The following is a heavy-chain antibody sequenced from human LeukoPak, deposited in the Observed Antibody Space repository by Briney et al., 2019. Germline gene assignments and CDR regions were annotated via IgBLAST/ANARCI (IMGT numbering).Heavy chain of an antibody. D-gene: IGHD6-19*01. CDR1: GYTFTSYD. CDR3: ARGFGYSSGWYYFDY. Sequence: GASVKVSCKASGYTFTSYDINWVRQATGQGPEWMGWMNPNSGNTGYAQKFQGRVTMTRNTSISTAYMELSSLRSEDTAVYYCARGFGYSSGWYYFDYWGQGTLVTVSS. V-gene: IGHV1-8*01. J-gene: IGHJ4*02. CDR2: MNPNSGNT.